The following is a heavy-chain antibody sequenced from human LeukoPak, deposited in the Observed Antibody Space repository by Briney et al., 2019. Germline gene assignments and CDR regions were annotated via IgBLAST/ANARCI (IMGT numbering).Heavy chain of an antibody. J-gene: IGHJ4*02. CDR2: ISSSATYI. D-gene: IGHD4-11*01. V-gene: IGHV3-21*01. Sequence: GGSLRLPCAASGFAFGSYSMNWVRQAPGKGLEWVSSISSSATYIYYADSVKGRFTISRDDAKNSLYLQMNSLRAEDTAVYYCARDLFPSTTAYFDYWGQGTLVTVSS. CDR1: GFAFGSYS. CDR3: ARDLFPSTTAYFDY.